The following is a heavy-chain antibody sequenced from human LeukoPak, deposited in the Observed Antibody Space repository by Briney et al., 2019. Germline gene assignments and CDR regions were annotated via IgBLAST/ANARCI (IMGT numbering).Heavy chain of an antibody. CDR3: AAWAYVSGNGMDV. V-gene: IGHV1-2*06. D-gene: IGHD3-10*01. CDR2: INPNSGGT. Sequence: RASVKVSCKAFGYTFTGYYMHWVRQAPGQGLECMGRINPNSGGTNYAQKFQGRVTMTRDTSISTVYMELSRLRSDDTAVYYCAAWAYVSGNGMDVWGQGTTVTVSS. CDR1: GYTFTGYY. J-gene: IGHJ6*02.